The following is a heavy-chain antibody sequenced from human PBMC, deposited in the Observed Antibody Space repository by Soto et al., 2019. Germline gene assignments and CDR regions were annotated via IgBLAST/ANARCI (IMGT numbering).Heavy chain of an antibody. V-gene: IGHV3-33*01. CDR2: IWYDGSNK. Sequence: PVGSLRLSCAASGFTFSSYGMHWVRQAPGKGLEWVAVIWYDGSNKYYADSVKGRFTISRDNSKNTLYLQMNSLRAEDTAVYYCARDRGVKMTTYVFDYWGQGTLVTVSS. CDR3: ARDRGVKMTTYVFDY. J-gene: IGHJ4*02. D-gene: IGHD3-16*01. CDR1: GFTFSSYG.